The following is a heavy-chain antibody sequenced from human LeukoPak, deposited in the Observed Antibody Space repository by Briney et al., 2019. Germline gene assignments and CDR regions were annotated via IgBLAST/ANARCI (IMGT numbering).Heavy chain of an antibody. CDR1: GGSISSSYW. J-gene: IGHJ4*02. CDR3: ARSYWTGYHHLDF. D-gene: IGHD3/OR15-3a*01. V-gene: IGHV4/OR15-8*01. CDR2: IYHSGSS. Sequence: SETLSLTCVVSGGSISSSYWWTWVRQPPGRGLEWIGEIYHSGSSNYNPSLKSRLTISVDKSKNQFSLKLSSVTAADTAVYFCARSYWTGYHHLDFWGQGTLVTVSS.